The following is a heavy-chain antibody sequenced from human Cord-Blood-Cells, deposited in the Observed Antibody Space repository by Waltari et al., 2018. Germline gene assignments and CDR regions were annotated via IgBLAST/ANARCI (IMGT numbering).Heavy chain of an antibody. CDR3: ARQEEGLGDFDY. V-gene: IGHV4-39*01. D-gene: IGHD7-27*01. Sequence: QLQLQESGPGLVKPSETLSLTCPVSGGSISSSSYYWGWIRQPPGKGLEWIGSIYYSGSTYYNPSLKSRVTISVDTSKNQFSLKLSSVTAADTAVYYCARQEEGLGDFDYWGQGTLVTVSS. J-gene: IGHJ4*02. CDR1: GGSISSSSYY. CDR2: IYYSGST.